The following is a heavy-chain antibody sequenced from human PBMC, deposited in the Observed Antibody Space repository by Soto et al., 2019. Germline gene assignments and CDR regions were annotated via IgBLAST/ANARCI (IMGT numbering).Heavy chain of an antibody. CDR1: GFTFTNYA. CDR3: ANQPAFIRALAY. Sequence: TVGSLRLSCAASGFTFTNYAMNWVRQAPGKGLEWVSTITGGGGGRTNYADSVKGRFTISRDNSKNTLYLQMNSLRAEDTAVYYCANQPAFIRALAYWGKGALVTVSS. V-gene: IGHV3-23*01. J-gene: IGHJ4*02. D-gene: IGHD2-2*01. CDR2: ITGGGGGRT.